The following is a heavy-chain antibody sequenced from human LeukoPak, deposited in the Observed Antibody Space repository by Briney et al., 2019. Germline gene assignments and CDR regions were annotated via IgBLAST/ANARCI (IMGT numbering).Heavy chain of an antibody. Sequence: GASVTVSCKASGYTVTCYYMNWVRQAPGQGLEWMGWINSDSGFTKYAQKFQGRVTMTRDTSITTVYMDLTRLTSDDTAVYYCARNFDMKGFDPWGQGTLVTVSS. D-gene: IGHD3-9*01. V-gene: IGHV1-2*02. CDR1: GYTVTCYY. CDR2: INSDSGFT. J-gene: IGHJ5*02. CDR3: ARNFDMKGFDP.